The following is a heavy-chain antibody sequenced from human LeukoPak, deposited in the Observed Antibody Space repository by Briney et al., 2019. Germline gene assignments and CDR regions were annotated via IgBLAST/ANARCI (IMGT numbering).Heavy chain of an antibody. CDR2: ISGSGGST. V-gene: IGHV3-23*01. J-gene: IGHJ4*02. Sequence: GGSLRLSCAASGFTVSSNYMSWVRQAPGKGLEWVSAISGSGGSTYYADSVKGRFTISRDNSKNTLYLQMNSLRAEDTAVYYCAKDHYGSGSYYYWGQGTLVTVSS. CDR1: GFTVSSNY. D-gene: IGHD3-10*01. CDR3: AKDHYGSGSYYY.